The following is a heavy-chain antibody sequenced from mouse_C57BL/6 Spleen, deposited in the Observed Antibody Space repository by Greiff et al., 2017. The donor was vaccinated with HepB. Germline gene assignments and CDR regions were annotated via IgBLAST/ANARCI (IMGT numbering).Heavy chain of an antibody. CDR2: IYPRSGNT. Sequence: QVQLQQSGAELARPGASVKLSCKASGYTFTSYGISWVKQRTGQGLEWIGEIYPRSGNTYYNEKFKGKATLTADKSSSTAYMELRSLTSEDSAVYFCARDITTVVKFPDYFDYWGQGTTLTVSS. V-gene: IGHV1-81*01. CDR1: GYTFTSYG. CDR3: ARDITTVVKFPDYFDY. D-gene: IGHD1-1*01. J-gene: IGHJ2*01.